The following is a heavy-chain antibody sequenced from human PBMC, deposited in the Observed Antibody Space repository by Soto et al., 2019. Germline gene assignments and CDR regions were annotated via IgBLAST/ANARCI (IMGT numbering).Heavy chain of an antibody. Sequence: SVKVSCKASGGTFSSYAISWVRQAPGQGLEWMGGIIPIFGTANYAQKFQGRVTITADESTSTAYMELSSLRSEDTAVYYCAREIGIAASQDYYYGMDVWGQGTTVTV. CDR2: IIPIFGTA. J-gene: IGHJ6*02. V-gene: IGHV1-69*13. CDR3: AREIGIAASQDYYYGMDV. CDR1: GGTFSSYA. D-gene: IGHD6-6*01.